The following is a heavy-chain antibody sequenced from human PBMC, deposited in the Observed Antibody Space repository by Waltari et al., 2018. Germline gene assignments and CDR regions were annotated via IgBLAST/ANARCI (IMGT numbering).Heavy chain of an antibody. CDR2: IYYSGST. Sequence: QLQLQESGPGLVKPSETLSLTCTVSGGSISSSSYYWGWIRQPPGKGPEWIGSIYYSGSTYYNPSLKSRVTISVDTSKNQFSLKLSSVTAADTAVYYCARARSIAVAGPTDAFDIWGQGTMVTVSS. V-gene: IGHV4-39*07. CDR3: ARARSIAVAGPTDAFDI. J-gene: IGHJ3*02. D-gene: IGHD6-19*01. CDR1: GGSISSSSYY.